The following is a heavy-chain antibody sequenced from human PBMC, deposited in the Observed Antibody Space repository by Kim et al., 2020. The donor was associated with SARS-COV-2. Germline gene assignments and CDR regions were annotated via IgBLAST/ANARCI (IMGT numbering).Heavy chain of an antibody. CDR3: ARDNDHYGMDV. V-gene: IGHV3-33*01. J-gene: IGHJ6*02. D-gene: IGHD1-1*01. Sequence: KKYYGDSVKGRFTVSRDNSKNTIYLQRNSLRAEDTAVYYCARDNDHYGMDVWGQGTTVTVSS. CDR2: KK.